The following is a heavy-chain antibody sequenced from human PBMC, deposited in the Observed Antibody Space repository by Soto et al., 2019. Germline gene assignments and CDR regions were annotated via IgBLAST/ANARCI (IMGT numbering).Heavy chain of an antibody. Sequence: QVQLVESGGGVVQPGRSLRLSCAASGFTFSSYGMHWVGQAPGKGLEWVAVIWYDGSNKYYADSVKGRFNISRDNSKNTLCLQMNSLRAEDTVVYYCVRGSSNLVDLDYWGQGTLVTVSS. CDR3: VRGSSNLVDLDY. CDR2: IWYDGSNK. CDR1: GFTFSSYG. V-gene: IGHV3-33*01. J-gene: IGHJ4*02. D-gene: IGHD6-13*01.